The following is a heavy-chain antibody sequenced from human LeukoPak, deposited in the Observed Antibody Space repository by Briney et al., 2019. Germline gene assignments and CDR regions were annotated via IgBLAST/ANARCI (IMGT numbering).Heavy chain of an antibody. CDR3: AKDRGSRYYFDY. Sequence: GGSLRLSCAASGFTFSSYGMHWVRQAPGKGLEWVAVISYDGSDKYYADSVKGRFTISRDNSKSTLYLQMNSLRAEDTAVYYCAKDRGSRYYFDYWGQGTLVTVSS. CDR2: ISYDGSDK. J-gene: IGHJ4*02. CDR1: GFTFSSYG. V-gene: IGHV3-30*18.